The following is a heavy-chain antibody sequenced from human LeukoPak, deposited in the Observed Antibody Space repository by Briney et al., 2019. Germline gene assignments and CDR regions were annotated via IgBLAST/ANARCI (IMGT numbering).Heavy chain of an antibody. CDR3: TRSGIYSSAWSDY. Sequence: GGSLRLSCAASGFTFSIFEMNWVRQAPGQGQEWVSYISSSGSTIYYADSVKGRFTISRDDAKNTVYLQMNSLRDEDTAVYYCTRSGIYSSAWSDYWGEGILVTVSS. V-gene: IGHV3-48*03. J-gene: IGHJ4*02. CDR2: ISSSGSTI. CDR1: GFTFSIFE. D-gene: IGHD6-19*01.